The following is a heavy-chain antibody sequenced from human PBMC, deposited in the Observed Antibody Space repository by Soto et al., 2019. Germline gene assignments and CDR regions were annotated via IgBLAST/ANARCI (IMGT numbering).Heavy chain of an antibody. D-gene: IGHD6-13*01. CDR2: IYYSGST. CDR1: GGSISSYY. Sequence: QVQLQESGPGLVKPSETLSLTCTVSGGSISSYYWSWIRQPPGKGLEWIGYIYYSGSTNYNPSLKSRVTISVDTSKNQFSLKLSSVTAADTAVYYCARTSSSWYVICDYWGQGTLVTVSS. CDR3: ARTSSSWYVICDY. V-gene: IGHV4-59*01. J-gene: IGHJ4*02.